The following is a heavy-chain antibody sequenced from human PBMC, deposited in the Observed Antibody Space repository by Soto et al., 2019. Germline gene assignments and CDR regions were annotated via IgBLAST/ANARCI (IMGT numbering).Heavy chain of an antibody. CDR1: GFTVSSNY. Sequence: HPGGSLRLSCAASGFTVSSNYMSWVRQAPGKGLEWVSVIYSGGSTYYADSVKGRFTISRDNSKNTLYLQMNSLRAKDTAVYYCARDPKGAFDIWGQGTMVTVSS. CDR3: ARDPKGAFDI. J-gene: IGHJ3*02. V-gene: IGHV3-66*01. CDR2: IYSGGST.